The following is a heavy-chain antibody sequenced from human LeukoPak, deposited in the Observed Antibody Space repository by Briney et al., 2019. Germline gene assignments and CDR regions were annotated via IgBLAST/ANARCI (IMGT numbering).Heavy chain of an antibody. V-gene: IGHV4-34*01. CDR2: INHSGST. Sequence: PSETLSLTCAVYGGSFSGYYGSWIRQPPGKGLEWIGEINHSGSTNYNPSLKSRVTISVDTSKNQFSLKLSSMTAADTAVYYCARGYYDILTGYYRNFIFDYWGQGTLVTVSS. CDR3: ARGYYDILTGYYRNFIFDY. CDR1: GGSFSGYY. D-gene: IGHD3-9*01. J-gene: IGHJ4*02.